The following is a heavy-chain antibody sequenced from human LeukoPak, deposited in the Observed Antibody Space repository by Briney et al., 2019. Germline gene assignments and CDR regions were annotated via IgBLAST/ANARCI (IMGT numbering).Heavy chain of an antibody. CDR2: IASSGRTR. D-gene: IGHD6-19*01. CDR3: ALLAVASDFDY. J-gene: IGHJ4*02. Sequence: SGGSLRLSCAVSGFPFSFFEINWVRQAPGKGLEWVSNIASSGRTRYYADSVKGRFSISRDNAKNSLYLRMNTLRVEDTGVYYCALLAVASDFDYWGQGALVTVSS. CDR1: GFPFSFFE. V-gene: IGHV3-48*03.